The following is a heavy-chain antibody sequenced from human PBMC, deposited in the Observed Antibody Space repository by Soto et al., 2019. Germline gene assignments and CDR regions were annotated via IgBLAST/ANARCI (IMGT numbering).Heavy chain of an antibody. CDR1: GFTFSSYG. J-gene: IGHJ4*02. V-gene: IGHV3-30*18. CDR3: AKVLVGATHFDY. D-gene: IGHD1-26*01. Sequence: PGGSLRLSCAASGFTFSSYGMHWFRQAPGKGLEWVAVISYDGSNKYYADSVKGRFTISRDNSKNTLYLQMNSLRAEDTAVYYCAKVLVGATHFDYWGQGTLVTVSS. CDR2: ISYDGSNK.